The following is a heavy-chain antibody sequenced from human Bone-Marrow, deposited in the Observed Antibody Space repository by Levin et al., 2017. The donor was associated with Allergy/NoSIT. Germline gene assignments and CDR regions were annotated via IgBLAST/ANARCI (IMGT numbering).Heavy chain of an antibody. V-gene: IGHV3-23*01. CDR2: ISGSGGST. CDR3: ANLENDFWSGYAGVLNWFDP. CDR1: GFTFSSYA. Sequence: GGSLRLSCAASGFTFSSYAMSWVRQAPGKGLEWVSAISGSGGSTYYADSVKGRFTISRDNSKNTLYLQMNSLRAEDTAVYYCANLENDFWSGYAGVLNWFDPWGQGTLVTVSS. D-gene: IGHD3-3*01. J-gene: IGHJ5*02.